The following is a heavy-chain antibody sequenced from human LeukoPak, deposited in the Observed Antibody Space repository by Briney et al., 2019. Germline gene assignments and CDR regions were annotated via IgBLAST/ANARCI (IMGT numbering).Heavy chain of an antibody. D-gene: IGHD3-10*01. J-gene: IGHJ4*02. CDR2: VSGSGSAT. Sequence: GGSLRLSCAASGFSFSSYAMNWVRQAPGKGLEWVSSVSGSGSATYYADSVKGRFTISRDNSKNTLYLQMNSLRVEDTAVYFCAKAMTYYFDYWGQGALVTVPS. CDR1: GFSFSSYA. CDR3: AKAMTYYFDY. V-gene: IGHV3-23*01.